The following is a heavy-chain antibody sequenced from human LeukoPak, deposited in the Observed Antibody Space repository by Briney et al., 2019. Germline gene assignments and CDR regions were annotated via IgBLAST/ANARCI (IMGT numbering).Heavy chain of an antibody. D-gene: IGHD4-17*01. CDR2: IIPIFGTA. J-gene: IGHJ6*03. Sequence: ASVKVSCKASGGTFSSYAISWVRQAPGQGLEWMGGIIPIFGTANYAQKFQGRVTITADKSTSTAYMELSSLRSEDTAVYYCARGDHDYGDPRLYYYYMDVWGKGTTVTISS. V-gene: IGHV1-69*06. CDR3: ARGDHDYGDPRLYYYYMDV. CDR1: GGTFSSYA.